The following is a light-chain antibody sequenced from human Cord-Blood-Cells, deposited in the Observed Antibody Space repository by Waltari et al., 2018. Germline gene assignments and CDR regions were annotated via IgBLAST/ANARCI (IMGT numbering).Light chain of an antibody. CDR1: QSVSSSY. Sequence: IVLTQSPGTLSLSPGERATLSCRASQSVSSSYLAWYQQKPGQAPRLLIYGASSRATGIPDRFSASGSGTDFTLTISRLEPEDFAVYYCQQYGSSPYTFGQGTKLEI. CDR3: QQYGSSPYT. V-gene: IGKV3-20*01. J-gene: IGKJ2*01. CDR2: GAS.